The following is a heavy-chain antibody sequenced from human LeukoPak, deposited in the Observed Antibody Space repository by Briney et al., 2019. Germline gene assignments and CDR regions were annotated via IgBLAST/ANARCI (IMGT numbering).Heavy chain of an antibody. J-gene: IGHJ4*02. Sequence: PSETLSLTCTVPGGTISSSSYYWGWIRQPPGKGLEWIGSIYYSGSTYYNPSLKSRVTISVDTSKNQFSLKLSYVTAADTAVYYCASTRIAAAGTVYYWGQGTLVTVSS. CDR2: IYYSGST. CDR1: GGTISSSSYY. D-gene: IGHD6-13*01. CDR3: ASTRIAAAGTVYY. V-gene: IGHV4-39*01.